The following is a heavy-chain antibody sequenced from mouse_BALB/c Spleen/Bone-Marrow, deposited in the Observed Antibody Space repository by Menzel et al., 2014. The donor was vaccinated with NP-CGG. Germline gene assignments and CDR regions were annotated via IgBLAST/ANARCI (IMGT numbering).Heavy chain of an antibody. CDR2: INTYFGDI. CDR1: GYTFTDYA. V-gene: IGHV1S137*01. Sequence: QVQLQQSGAELVRPGVSVKISCKGSGYTFTDYAMHWVKQSHAESLEWIGVINTYFGDISYNQKFKGKATIAVDKTSRTVYMELARLTAEDSAIYHCARGYSNNYAMDYWGQGTSVTVSS. J-gene: IGHJ4*01. CDR3: ARGYSNNYAMDY. D-gene: IGHD2-5*01.